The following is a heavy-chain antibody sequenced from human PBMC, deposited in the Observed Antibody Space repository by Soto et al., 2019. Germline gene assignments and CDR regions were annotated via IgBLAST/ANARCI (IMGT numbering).Heavy chain of an antibody. Sequence: GGSLRLSCEASGFTFSRHEMNWFPQAPGKGLEWVSYITSSGSTKYYADSVKGRFTISRDNAKNSLYLQMNSLRAEDTAIYYCTRYGAYAYYYAMGVWGHGTTVTVSS. J-gene: IGHJ6*01. CDR3: TRYGAYAYYYAMGV. CDR2: ITSSGSTK. V-gene: IGHV3-48*03. CDR1: GFTFSRHE. D-gene: IGHD4-17*01.